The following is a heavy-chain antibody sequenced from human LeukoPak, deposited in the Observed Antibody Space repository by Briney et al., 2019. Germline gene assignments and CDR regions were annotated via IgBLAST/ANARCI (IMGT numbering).Heavy chain of an antibody. CDR1: GYSFTSFC. Sequence: PGESLKISCQVSGYSFTSFCIAWVRQLPGKGLEWMGIIYPSDSKTRYSPSFQGQVTISADKSISSVYLQRSSLKASDTAMYYCAFFGGGGFDIWGQGTMVTVSS. CDR3: AFFGGGGFDI. CDR2: IYPSDSKT. J-gene: IGHJ3*02. V-gene: IGHV5-51*01. D-gene: IGHD3-10*01.